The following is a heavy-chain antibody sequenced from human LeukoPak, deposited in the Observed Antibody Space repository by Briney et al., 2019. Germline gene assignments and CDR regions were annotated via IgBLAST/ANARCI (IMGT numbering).Heavy chain of an antibody. CDR2: IKQDGSEK. CDR3: ARSGYYAQWAFDI. Sequence: GGSLRLSCAASGFTFSSYWMSWVRQVPGKGLEWVANIKQDGSEKYYVDSVKGRFTISRDNAKNSLYLQMNSLRAEDTAVYYCARSGYYAQWAFDIWGQGTMVTVSS. J-gene: IGHJ3*02. D-gene: IGHD3-22*01. V-gene: IGHV3-7*01. CDR1: GFTFSSYW.